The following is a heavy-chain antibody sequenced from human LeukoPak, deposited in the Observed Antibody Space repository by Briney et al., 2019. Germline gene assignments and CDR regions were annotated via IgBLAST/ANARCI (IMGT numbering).Heavy chain of an antibody. CDR1: EYTFTGYY. J-gene: IGHJ4*02. CDR3: ARSRVGNGDYLFEDV. CDR2: INPNIGTT. V-gene: IGHV1-2*02. Sequence: ASVKVSCKASEYTFTGYYMHWVRQAPGQGLEWMGWINPNIGTTDYAQKFQGRFTITMDTSISTTYMELSGLTSEDTAVYYCARSRVGNGDYLFEDVWGQGTLVTVSS. D-gene: IGHD4-17*01.